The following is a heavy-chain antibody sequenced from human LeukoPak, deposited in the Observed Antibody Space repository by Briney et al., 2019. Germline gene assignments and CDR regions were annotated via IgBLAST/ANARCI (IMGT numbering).Heavy chain of an antibody. V-gene: IGHV1-69*05. D-gene: IGHD4-17*01. J-gene: IGHJ4*02. CDR3: AATTVTTIDY. CDR1: GGTFSSYA. CDR2: IIPIFGTA. Sequence: ASVKVSCKASGGTFSSYAISWVRQAPGQGLEWMGRIIPIFGTANYAQKFRGRVTITTDESTSTAYMELSSLRSEDTAVYYCAATTVTTIDYWGQGTLVTVSS.